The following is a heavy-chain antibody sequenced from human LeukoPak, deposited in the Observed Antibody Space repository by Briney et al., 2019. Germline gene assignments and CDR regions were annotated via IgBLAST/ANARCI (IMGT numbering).Heavy chain of an antibody. D-gene: IGHD6-19*01. Sequence: GASVKVSCKASGYTFTSYDINWVRQATGQGLEWMGWMNPNSGNTGYAQKFQGRVTMTRNTSISTAYMELSSLRSEDTAVYYCARAGYSSGWYWYSGSYGDWFDPWGQGTLVTVSS. CDR2: MNPNSGNT. V-gene: IGHV1-8*01. CDR3: ARAGYSSGWYWYSGSYGDWFDP. CDR1: GYTFTSYD. J-gene: IGHJ5*02.